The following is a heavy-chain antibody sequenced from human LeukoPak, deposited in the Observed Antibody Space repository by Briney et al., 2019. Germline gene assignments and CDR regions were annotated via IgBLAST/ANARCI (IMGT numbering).Heavy chain of an antibody. CDR2: IKTKIDGGTT. CDR3: AKFGLR. J-gene: IGHJ4*02. CDR1: GFTFSNAW. V-gene: IGHV3-15*01. D-gene: IGHD4-17*01. Sequence: GGSLRLSCAASGFTFSNAWMSWVRQAPGKGLEWVGRIKTKIDGGTTDYAAPVKGRFTISRDDSKNTLYLQMNSLRAEDTAVYYCAKFGLRWGQGTLVTVSS.